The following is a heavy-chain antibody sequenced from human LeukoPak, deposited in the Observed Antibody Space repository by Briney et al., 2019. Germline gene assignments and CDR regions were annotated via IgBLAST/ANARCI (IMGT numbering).Heavy chain of an antibody. J-gene: IGHJ4*02. V-gene: IGHV3-64*02. CDR2: LRSDGATT. Sequence: PGGSLRLSCAASGFTFRNFAMHWVRQAPGKGLEYVSALRSDGATTYYADSVKGRFIISRDNSKNTLYLQMGSLRREDMGVYYCAKVPGGIARYGYSETTDYWGQGTLVTVSS. CDR1: GFTFRNFA. D-gene: IGHD5-18*01. CDR3: AKVPGGIARYGYSETTDY.